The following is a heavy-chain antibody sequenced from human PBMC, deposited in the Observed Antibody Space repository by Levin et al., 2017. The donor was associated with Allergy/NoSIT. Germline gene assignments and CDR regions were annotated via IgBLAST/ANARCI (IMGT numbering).Heavy chain of an antibody. J-gene: IGHJ4*02. CDR3: ARLRRCSGGSCYSGASLFDY. V-gene: IGHV4-34*01. Sequence: PSETLSLTCAVYGGSFSGYYWSWIRQPPGKGLEWIGEINHSGSTNYNPSLKSRVTISVDTSKNQFSLKLSSVTAADTAVYYCARLRRCSGGSCYSGASLFDYWGQGTLVTVSS. CDR1: GGSFSGYY. CDR2: INHSGST. D-gene: IGHD2-15*01.